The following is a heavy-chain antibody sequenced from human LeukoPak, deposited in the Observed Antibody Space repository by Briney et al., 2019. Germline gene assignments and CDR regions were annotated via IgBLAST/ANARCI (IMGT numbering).Heavy chain of an antibody. V-gene: IGHV3-23*01. CDR1: GFTFSNYA. CDR3: ARDCSGGSCYSYSYYFDY. J-gene: IGHJ4*02. Sequence: GGSLRLSCATSGFTFSNYAMSWVRQAPGKGLEWVSVISGSGVNTDYADSVKGRFTISRDNAKNSLYLQMNSLRAEDTALYYCARDCSGGSCYSYSYYFDYWGQGTLVTVSS. CDR2: ISGSGVNT. D-gene: IGHD2-15*01.